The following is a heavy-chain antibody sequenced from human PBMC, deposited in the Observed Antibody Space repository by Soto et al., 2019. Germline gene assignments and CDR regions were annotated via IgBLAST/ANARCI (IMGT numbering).Heavy chain of an antibody. J-gene: IGHJ4*02. D-gene: IGHD2-2*01. CDR2: IYYSGST. CDR3: ARLHVVVPAAVDY. V-gene: IGHV4-39*02. Sequence: SETLSLTCTVSGGSISSSSYYWGWIRQPPGKGLEWIGNIYYSGSTFYSLSLKSRVTISADTSKKYFSLKLTSVTAADTAVYYCARLHVVVPAAVDYWGQGTLVTVSS. CDR1: GGSISSSSYY.